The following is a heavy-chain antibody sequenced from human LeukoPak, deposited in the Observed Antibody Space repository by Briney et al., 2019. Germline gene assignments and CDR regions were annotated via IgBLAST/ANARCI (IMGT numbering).Heavy chain of an antibody. CDR2: IIPVFDKA. J-gene: IGHJ6*03. CDR1: GYTFTSYG. D-gene: IGHD1-26*01. V-gene: IGHV1-69*13. CDR3: ARQGLCRETTCYSAFYYMAV. Sequence: SVKVSCKASGYTFTSYGISWVRQAPGQGLEWMGGIIPVFDKANYAQKFQDRVTITADDSTTTAYMELSSLTSEDTAIYYCARQGLCRETTCYSAFYYMAVGGKGPTVIVPS.